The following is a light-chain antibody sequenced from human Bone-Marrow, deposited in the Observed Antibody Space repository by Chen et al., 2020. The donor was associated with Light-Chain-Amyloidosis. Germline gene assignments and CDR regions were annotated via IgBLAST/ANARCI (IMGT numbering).Light chain of an antibody. V-gene: IGLV2-23*01. Sequence: QSALTQPASVSGSPGQSITLSRTGSSSDVGTYNLVSWYQHHPGKAPKLIIYEAKKRPSGVSNRCSGSRSGYTASLTISGLQAEDEADYYCCSYAGRGKMFGGGTKLTVL. CDR3: CSYAGRGKM. J-gene: IGLJ3*02. CDR2: EAK. CDR1: SSDVGTYNL.